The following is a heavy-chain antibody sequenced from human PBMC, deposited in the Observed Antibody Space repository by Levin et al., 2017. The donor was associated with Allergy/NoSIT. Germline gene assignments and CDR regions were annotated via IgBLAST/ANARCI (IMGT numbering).Heavy chain of an antibody. Sequence: GESLKISCAASGFTFSSYAMSWVRQAPGKGLEWVSAISGSGGSTYYADSVKGRFTISRDNSKNTLYLQMNSLRAEDTAVYYCAKDSVINGGAGDAFDIWGQGTMVTVSS. CDR2: ISGSGGST. V-gene: IGHV3-23*01. D-gene: IGHD1-20*01. CDR3: AKDSVINGGAGDAFDI. CDR1: GFTFSSYA. J-gene: IGHJ3*02.